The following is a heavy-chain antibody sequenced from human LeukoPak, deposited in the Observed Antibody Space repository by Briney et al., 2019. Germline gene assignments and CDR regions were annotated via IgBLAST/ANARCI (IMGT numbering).Heavy chain of an antibody. CDR2: ISNSGGRT. D-gene: IGHD1-26*01. J-gene: IGHJ6*02. Sequence: PGGSLRLSCAASGFTFSSYAMSWVRQAPGKGLEGVSSISNSGGRTFYTDSVKGRFTISRDNSKITLYLQMNSLRAEDTAVYYCARYGGSYEVNYYYYYGMDVWGQGTTVTVSS. CDR3: ARYGGSYEVNYYYYYGMDV. CDR1: GFTFSSYA. V-gene: IGHV3-23*01.